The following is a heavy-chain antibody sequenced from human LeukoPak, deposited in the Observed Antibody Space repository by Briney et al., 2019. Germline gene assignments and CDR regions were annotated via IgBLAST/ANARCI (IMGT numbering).Heavy chain of an antibody. CDR3: ARRLTQYDCFDP. CDR1: GDSVSSSGGA. V-gene: IGHV6-1*01. D-gene: IGHD2-2*01. Sequence: SQTLSLTCAISGDSVSSSGGAWTWIRQSPSRGLEWLGRTYYRSTWYNDYAVSVGGRITVNPDTSKNQFSLHLNSVTPEDTAVYYCARRLTQYDCFDPWGQGILVTVSS. CDR2: TYYRSTWYN. J-gene: IGHJ5*02.